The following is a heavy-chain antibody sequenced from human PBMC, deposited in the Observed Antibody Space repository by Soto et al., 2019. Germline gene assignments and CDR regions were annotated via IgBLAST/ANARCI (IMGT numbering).Heavy chain of an antibody. V-gene: IGHV3-33*01. CDR3: ARGRIPVAGTPHYYGLDV. J-gene: IGHJ6*02. CDR1: EFNFSSYG. D-gene: IGHD6-19*01. CDR2: IWNDGNNK. Sequence: GGSLRLSCAASEFNFSSYGMYWVRQAPGKGLEWVAVIWNDGNNKYYADSVKGRFTISRDNSKNTLFLQMNSLRVEDTAVYYCARGRIPVAGTPHYYGLDVWGPGTTVTVSS.